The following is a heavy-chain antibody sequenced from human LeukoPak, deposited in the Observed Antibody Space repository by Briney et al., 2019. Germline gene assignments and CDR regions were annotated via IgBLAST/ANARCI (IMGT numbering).Heavy chain of an antibody. CDR2: ISGSGGST. Sequence: GGSLRLSCAASGFTFSSYTMSWVRQAPGKGLEWVSAISGSGGSTYYADSVKGRFTISRDNSKNTLYLQMNSLRAEDTAVYYCAKRSAESSGYFNYWGQGILVTVSS. CDR3: AKRSAESSGYFNY. CDR1: GFTFSSYT. D-gene: IGHD6-19*01. J-gene: IGHJ4*02. V-gene: IGHV3-23*01.